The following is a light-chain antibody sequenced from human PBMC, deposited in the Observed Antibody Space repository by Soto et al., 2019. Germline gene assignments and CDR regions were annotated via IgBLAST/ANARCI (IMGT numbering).Light chain of an antibody. CDR1: QSVLYRSNNKNY. V-gene: IGKV4-1*01. CDR3: QQYYSTPLT. J-gene: IGKJ3*01. Sequence: DIVMTQSPDSLAVSLGERATINCKSSQSVLYRSNNKNYLAWFRQKPGQPPKMVIYWASTRESGVPDRFSGSGSGTDFTLTISSLQAEDVAVYYCQQYYSTPLTFGPGTKVDIK. CDR2: WAS.